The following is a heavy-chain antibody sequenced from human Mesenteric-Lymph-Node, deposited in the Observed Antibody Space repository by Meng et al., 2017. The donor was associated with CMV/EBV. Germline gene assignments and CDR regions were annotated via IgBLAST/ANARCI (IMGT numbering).Heavy chain of an antibody. V-gene: IGHV1-18*01. D-gene: IGHD3-10*02. CDR3: AMFDKIVYFDR. CDR2: ISPYNGNT. J-gene: IGHJ5*02. CDR1: GYTFTSYG. Sequence: ASVKVSCKASGYTFTSYGISWVRQAPGQGLEWMGWISPYNGNTNYAQKFQGRVTMTTDTSTSTAYMELRSLRSDDTAVYYCAMFDKIVYFDRWGQGTLVTVSS.